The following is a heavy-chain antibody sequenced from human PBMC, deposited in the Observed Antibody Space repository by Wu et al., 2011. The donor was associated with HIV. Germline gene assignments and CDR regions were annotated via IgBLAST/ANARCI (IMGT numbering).Heavy chain of an antibody. CDR2: VNPEDGDT. D-gene: IGHD5-24*01. Sequence: VQLVQSGAEVKKPGTAVKVSCKVSGYTFTDYYMHWVRQAPGGGLEWMGLVNPEDGDTLYAEKFQGRLTITADKSTTTAYMELSSLRSEDTAVYYCATDPTILGEGWGQGTRVTVSS. V-gene: IGHV1-69-2*01. J-gene: IGHJ1*01. CDR3: ATDPTILGEG. CDR1: GYTFTDYY.